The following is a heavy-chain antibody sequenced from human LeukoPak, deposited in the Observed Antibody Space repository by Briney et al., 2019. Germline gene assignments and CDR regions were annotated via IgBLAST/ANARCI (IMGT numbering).Heavy chain of an antibody. CDR3: ARDISGGEDY. CDR2: IGGYNGDT. Sequence: ASVKVSCKASGYTFNSYSITWFRQAPGQGLEWMGWIGGYNGDTLYPQKFQGRVTVTTDTPSSTAYMELRSLRSDDTAVYYCARDISGGEDYWGQGTLVTVSS. J-gene: IGHJ4*02. V-gene: IGHV1-18*01. CDR1: GYTFNSYS. D-gene: IGHD3-16*01.